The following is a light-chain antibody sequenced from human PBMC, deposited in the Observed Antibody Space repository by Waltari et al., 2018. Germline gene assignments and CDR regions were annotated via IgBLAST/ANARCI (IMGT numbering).Light chain of an antibody. Sequence: QSALTQPPSVSGSPGQSVTISCSGTSSDIGNYNFVSWYQQHPGNAPKLLIYDVVKRPSWVPDRFSCSKSGDTAALPISGGQTEDEEADYYCSYAGSYTFVFGGGTQLTVL. CDR2: DVV. V-gene: IGLV2-11*01. J-gene: IGLJ7*01. CDR1: SSDIGNYNF. CDR3: CSYAGSYTFV.